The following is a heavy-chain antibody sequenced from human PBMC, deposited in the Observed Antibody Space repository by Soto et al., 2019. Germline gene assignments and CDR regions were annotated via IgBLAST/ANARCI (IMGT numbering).Heavy chain of an antibody. J-gene: IGHJ4*02. V-gene: IGHV3-74*01. CDR3: ARDRVVITHTGDY. D-gene: IGHD3-22*01. CDR2: INSDGSST. Sequence: EVQLVESGGGLVQPGGSLRLSCAASGFTFSSYWMHWVRQAPGKGMGWVSRINSDGSSTSYADSVKGRFTISRDNAKSTLYLQMNRLRAEDTAVYYCARDRVVITHTGDYWGQGTLVTVSS. CDR1: GFTFSSYW.